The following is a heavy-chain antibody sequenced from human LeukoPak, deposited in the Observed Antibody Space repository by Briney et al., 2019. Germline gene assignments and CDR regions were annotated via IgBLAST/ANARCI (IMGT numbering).Heavy chain of an antibody. D-gene: IGHD3-10*01. V-gene: IGHV3-23*01. CDR2: ISDSDGST. J-gene: IGHJ4*02. CDR1: GFTFSSYA. CDR3: AKSKSGDY. Sequence: PGGSLRLSCAASGFTFSSYAMSWVRQAPGKGLKWVSTISDSDGSTYYADSVKGRFTISRDNSKNTLYLQMNSLRAEDTALYYCAKSKSGDYCGQGTLVTVSS.